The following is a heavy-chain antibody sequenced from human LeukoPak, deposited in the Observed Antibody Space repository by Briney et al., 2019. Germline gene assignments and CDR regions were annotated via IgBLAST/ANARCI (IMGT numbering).Heavy chain of an antibody. CDR1: GFTFSSFP. CDR3: ARVMSGSGSKYCDY. Sequence: GGSLRLSCAASGFTFSSFPMHWVRQVPGKGLEYVSAISSTGETSYYANSVKDRFTISRDNSKNTLYLQMGSLRTEDLAVYYCARVMSGSGSKYCDYWGQGPLVTVSS. D-gene: IGHD3-10*01. V-gene: IGHV3-64*01. CDR2: ISSTGETS. J-gene: IGHJ4*02.